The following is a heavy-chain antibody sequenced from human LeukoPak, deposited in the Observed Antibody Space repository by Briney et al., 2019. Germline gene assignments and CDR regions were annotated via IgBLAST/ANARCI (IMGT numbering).Heavy chain of an antibody. CDR1: GFTFDDYA. D-gene: IGHD5-24*01. Sequence: GGSLRLSCAASGFTFDDYAMHWVRQAPGKGLEWVSGISWNSGSIGYADSVKGRFTISRDNAKNSLYLQMNSLRAEDTALYYCAKDMEVRGDGYNCFDYWGQGTLVTVSS. CDR2: ISWNSGSI. CDR3: AKDMEVRGDGYNCFDY. V-gene: IGHV3-9*01. J-gene: IGHJ4*02.